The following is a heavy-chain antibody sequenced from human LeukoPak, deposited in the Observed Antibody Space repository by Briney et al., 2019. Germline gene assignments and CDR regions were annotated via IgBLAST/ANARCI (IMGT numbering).Heavy chain of an antibody. CDR1: GGSISSYY. Sequence: PSETLSLTCTVSGGSISSYYWSWIRQPAGKGLEWIGRIYTSGSTNYNPSLKSRVTISVDTSKNQFSLKLSSVTAADTAVYYCARLRRSSAYYYYGMDAWGQGTTVTVSS. CDR3: ARLRRSSAYYYYGMDA. V-gene: IGHV4-4*07. CDR2: IYTSGST. J-gene: IGHJ6*02.